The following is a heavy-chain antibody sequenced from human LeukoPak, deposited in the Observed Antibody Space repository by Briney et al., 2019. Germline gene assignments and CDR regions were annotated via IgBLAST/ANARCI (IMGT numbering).Heavy chain of an antibody. D-gene: IGHD6-19*01. CDR1: GGSVSRDY. J-gene: IGHJ4*02. CDR3: ATGHSSGWFDY. CDR2: FHYSATT. Sequence: SETLSLTCNVSGGSVSRDYWSWLRPTPGKGLEWIGYFHYSATTNYNPSLKSRVSMSLDTSKNQFSLDVTSVTGADTAIYYCATGHSSGWFDYWGRGTLVTVSS. V-gene: IGHV4-59*02.